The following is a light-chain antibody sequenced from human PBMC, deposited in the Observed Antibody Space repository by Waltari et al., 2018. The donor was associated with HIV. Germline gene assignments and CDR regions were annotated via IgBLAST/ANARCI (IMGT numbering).Light chain of an antibody. CDR3: QQSYSTASIT. V-gene: IGKV1-39*01. CDR2: AAS. J-gene: IGKJ5*01. CDR1: QSISSY. Sequence: DIQMTQSPSSLSASVGDRVTITCRASQSISSYLNWYQQKPGKAPKLLIYAASSLQRGVPSRFSGSGSGTDFTLTISSLQPEDFATYYCQQSYSTASITFGQGTRLEIK.